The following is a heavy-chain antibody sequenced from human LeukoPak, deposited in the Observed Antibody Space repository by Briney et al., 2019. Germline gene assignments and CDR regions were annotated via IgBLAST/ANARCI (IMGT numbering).Heavy chain of an antibody. CDR3: ASSLRGTSYGYFDSYYYYGMDV. D-gene: IGHD3-9*01. J-gene: IGHJ6*02. CDR1: GFTFSTYA. V-gene: IGHV3-23*01. CDR2: ISGSGDYT. Sequence: PGGSLRLSCAASGFTFSTYAMSWVRQAPGKGLEWVSTISGSGDYTSYADSVKGRFTISRDNSKNTLYLQINSLRAEDTALYYCASSLRGTSYGYFDSYYYYGMDVWGQGTTVTVSS.